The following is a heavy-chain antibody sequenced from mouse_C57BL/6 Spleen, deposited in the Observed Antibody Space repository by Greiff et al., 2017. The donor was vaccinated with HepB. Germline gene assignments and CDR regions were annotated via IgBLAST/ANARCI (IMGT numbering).Heavy chain of an antibody. CDR3: ARDEKGDY. CDR1: GYAFSSSW. J-gene: IGHJ2*01. V-gene: IGHV1-82*01. CDR2: IYPGDGDT. Sequence: VQGVESGPELVKPGASVKISCKASGYAFSSSWMNWVKQRPGKGLEWIGRIYPGDGDTNYNGKFKGKATLTADKSSSTAYMQLSSLTSEDSAVYFCARDEKGDYWGQGTTLTVSS.